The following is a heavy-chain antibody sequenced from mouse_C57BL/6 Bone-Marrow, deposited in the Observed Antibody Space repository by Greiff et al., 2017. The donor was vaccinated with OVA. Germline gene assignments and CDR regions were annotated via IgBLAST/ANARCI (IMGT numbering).Heavy chain of an antibody. D-gene: IGHD1-1*01. Sequence: QVQLQQPGAELVKPGASVKMSCKASGYTFTSYWITWVKQRPGQGLEWIGMIHPNSGSTNYNEKFKSKATVTVDKSSSTAYMQLSSLTSEDSAVYYCARWATTVRWGQGTTLTVSS. CDR1: GYTFTSYW. V-gene: IGHV1-64*01. CDR3: ARWATTVR. CDR2: IHPNSGST. J-gene: IGHJ2*01.